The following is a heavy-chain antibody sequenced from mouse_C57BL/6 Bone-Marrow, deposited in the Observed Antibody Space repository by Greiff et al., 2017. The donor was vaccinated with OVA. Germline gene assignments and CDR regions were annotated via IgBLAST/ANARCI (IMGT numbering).Heavy chain of an antibody. D-gene: IGHD2-2*01. V-gene: IGHV1-7*01. CDR1: GYTFTSYW. Sequence: QVQLQQSGAELAKPGASVKLSCKASGYTFTSYWMHWVKQRPGQGLEWIGYINPSSGYTKYNQKFKDQSTLTADKSSSTAYMQLSSLTYKDSAVDYCARQWLRKDFDGWGTGTTVTVSS. J-gene: IGHJ1*03. CDR3: ARQWLRKDFDG. CDR2: INPSSGYT.